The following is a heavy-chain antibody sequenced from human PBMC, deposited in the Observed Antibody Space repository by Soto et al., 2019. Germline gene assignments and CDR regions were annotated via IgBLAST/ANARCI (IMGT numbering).Heavy chain of an antibody. CDR3: AKDTVMTTVTTRGIPPAMDV. V-gene: IGHV3-23*01. D-gene: IGHD4-17*01. CDR1: GFTFSSYA. CDR2: ISGSGGST. J-gene: IGHJ6*02. Sequence: GGSLRLSCAASGFTFSSYAMSWVRQAPGKGLEWVSAISGSGGSTYYADSVKGRFTISRDNSKNTLYLQMNSLRAEDTAVYYCAKDTVMTTVTTRGIPPAMDVWGQGTTVTVSS.